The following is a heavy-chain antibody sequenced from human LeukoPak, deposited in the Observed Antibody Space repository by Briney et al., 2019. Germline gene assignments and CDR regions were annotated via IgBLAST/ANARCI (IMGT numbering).Heavy chain of an antibody. CDR3: ARDRGAYGVWFVTGQA. CDR1: GFSVSSNY. D-gene: IGHD3-10*01. Sequence: GGSLRLSCAASGFSVSSNYLSWVRQAPGKGLEWVSVIYSGGTTYYADSVKGRFTISRDNSKNTLYLQMSSLRAEDTAVYYCARDRGAYGVWFVTGQAWGQGTLVTVSS. CDR2: IYSGGTT. V-gene: IGHV3-66*01. J-gene: IGHJ1*01.